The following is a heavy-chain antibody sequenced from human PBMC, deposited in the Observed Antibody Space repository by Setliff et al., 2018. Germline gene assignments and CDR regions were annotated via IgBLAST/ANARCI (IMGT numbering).Heavy chain of an antibody. CDR2: IYPGDSHT. CDR1: GYSFSNFW. CDR3: VKTHWDTWIRGAFDI. J-gene: IGHJ3*02. D-gene: IGHD3-10*01. Sequence: PGESLKISCKGSGYSFSNFWIGWVRQMPGKGLEWMGIIYPGDSHTRYSPSFQGQVTMSADKSINTAYLQMSSLRAEDTAVYYCVKTHWDTWIRGAFDIWGQGTMVTVS. V-gene: IGHV5-51*01.